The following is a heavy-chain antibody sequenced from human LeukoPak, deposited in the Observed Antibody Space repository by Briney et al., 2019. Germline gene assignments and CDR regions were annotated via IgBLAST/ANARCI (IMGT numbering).Heavy chain of an antibody. CDR3: AGSYHYYMDV. V-gene: IGHV4-34*01. CDR2: INHSGST. Sequence: SETLSLTCAVYGGSFSGYYWSWIRQPPGKGLEWIGEINHSGSTNYNPSLKSRVTISVDTSKNQFSLKLSSVTAADTAVYYCAGSYHYYMDVWGKGTTVTVSS. J-gene: IGHJ6*03. CDR1: GGSFSGYY.